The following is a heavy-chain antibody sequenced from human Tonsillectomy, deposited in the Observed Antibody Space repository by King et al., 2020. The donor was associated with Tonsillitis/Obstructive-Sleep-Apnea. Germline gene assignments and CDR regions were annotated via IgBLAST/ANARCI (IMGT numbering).Heavy chain of an antibody. CDR2: INPSGCST. J-gene: IGHJ6*03. Sequence: QLVQSGAEVKKPGASLKVSFKASGYTFTIYYMHWVRQSHGPGLEGMGIINPSGCSTSYAQKFQGRVTMARDTSTSTVYMELSSLRSEDTAVYYCARGDGDNSHYYYMDVWGKGTTVTVSS. CDR1: GYTFTIYY. CDR3: ARGDGDNSHYYYMDV. D-gene: IGHD4-17*01. V-gene: IGHV1-46*01.